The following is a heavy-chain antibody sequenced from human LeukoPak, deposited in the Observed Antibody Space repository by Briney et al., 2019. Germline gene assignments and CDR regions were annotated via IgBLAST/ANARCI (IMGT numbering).Heavy chain of an antibody. J-gene: IGHJ4*02. CDR1: GFTFRNYW. CDR3: AKRGVVIRVILVGFHKEAYYFDS. V-gene: IGHV3-74*01. CDR2: INPDGATT. D-gene: IGHD3-22*01. Sequence: GGSLRLSCAASGFTFRNYWMHWVRQAPGKGLVWVSRINPDGATTDYAGSVKGRFTISRDNAKNMVYLQMNSLRAEDTAVYFCAKRGVVIRVILVGFHKEAYYFDSWGQGALVTVSS.